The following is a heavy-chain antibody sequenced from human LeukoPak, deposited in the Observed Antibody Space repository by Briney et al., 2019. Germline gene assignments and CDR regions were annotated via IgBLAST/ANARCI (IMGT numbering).Heavy chain of an antibody. D-gene: IGHD3-16*02. J-gene: IGHJ4*02. CDR2: INPNSGDT. V-gene: IGHV1-2*02. CDR3: ARDLGIPIGGHSNPRFDY. CDR1: GYAFIDYY. Sequence: ASVKASCKASGYAFIDYYMHWVRQAPGQGLEWMGWINPNSGDTNYARSFQGRVTMTRDTSISTAYMELGRLRSDDTAIYYCARDLGIPIGGHSNPRFDYWGQGTLVTVSS.